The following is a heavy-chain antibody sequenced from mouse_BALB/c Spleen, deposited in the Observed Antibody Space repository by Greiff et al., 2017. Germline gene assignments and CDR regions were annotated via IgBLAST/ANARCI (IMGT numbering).Heavy chain of an antibody. V-gene: IGHV5-17*02. Sequence: DVHLVESGGGLVQPGGSRKLSCAASGFTFSSFGMHWVRQAPEKGLEWVAYISSGSSTIYYADTVKGRFTISRDNPKNTLFLQMTSLRSEDTAMYYCARSETGTAYFDYWGQGTTLTVSS. CDR1: GFTFSSFG. J-gene: IGHJ2*01. CDR3: ARSETGTAYFDY. D-gene: IGHD4-1*01. CDR2: ISSGSSTI.